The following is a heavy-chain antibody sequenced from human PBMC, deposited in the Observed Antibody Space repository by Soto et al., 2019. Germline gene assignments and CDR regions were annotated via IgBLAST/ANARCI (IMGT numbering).Heavy chain of an antibody. CDR2: SIPIFGTA. Sequence: QVQLVQSGAEVKKPGSSVKVSCKASGGTFSSYAISWVRQAPGQGLEWMGGSIPIFGTANYAQKFQGRVKITADKSTSTGYMELSSLRSEDTAVYYCARRVTDYYDSSGYWRLYYYYGMDVWGQGTTVTVSS. CDR1: GGTFSSYA. D-gene: IGHD3-22*01. CDR3: ARRVTDYYDSSGYWRLYYYYGMDV. V-gene: IGHV1-69*06. J-gene: IGHJ6*02.